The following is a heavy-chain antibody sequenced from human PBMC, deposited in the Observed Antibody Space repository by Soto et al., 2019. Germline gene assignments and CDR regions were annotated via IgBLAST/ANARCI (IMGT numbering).Heavy chain of an antibody. V-gene: IGHV3-74*01. CDR2: IKSDGSDT. Sequence: EVQLVESGGGLVQPGGSLRLSCAASGFTFSSYWMHWVRQAPGKGLVWVSRIKSDGSDTSYADSVKGRFTISRENAKDTLYLQMSSLRAEDTAVYYCVRVAYGDLGGWGKGTLVTVSS. CDR1: GFTFSSYW. D-gene: IGHD4-17*01. CDR3: VRVAYGDLGG. J-gene: IGHJ4*02.